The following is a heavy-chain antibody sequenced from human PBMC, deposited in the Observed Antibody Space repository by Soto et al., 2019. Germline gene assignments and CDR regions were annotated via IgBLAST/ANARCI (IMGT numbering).Heavy chain of an antibody. CDR1: GGTFGDYY. CDR2: IHYSGST. CDR3: AREVWGPLYYFDL. D-gene: IGHD7-27*01. Sequence: SETLPLTYTVSGGTFGDYYWDWISQHPGKELEWIGNIHYSGSTTYNPSLESRVTISLDKSKNQVSLRLTSVNAADTAVYFCAREVWGPLYYFDLWGPGTLVTVSS. J-gene: IGHJ4*02. V-gene: IGHV4-59*01.